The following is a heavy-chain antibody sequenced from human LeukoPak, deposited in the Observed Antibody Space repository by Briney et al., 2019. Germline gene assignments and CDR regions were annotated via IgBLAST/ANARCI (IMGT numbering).Heavy chain of an antibody. CDR1: GFTFSSYG. D-gene: IGHD3-22*01. CDR3: AKDAPLGYYYDSSGYLDY. CDR2: IRYDGSNK. J-gene: IGHJ4*02. Sequence: VGSLRLSCAASGFTFSSYGMHWVRQAPGKGLEWVAFIRYDGSNKYYADSVKGRFTISRDNSKNTLYLQMNSLRAEDTAVYYCAKDAPLGYYYDSSGYLDYWGQGTLVTVSS. V-gene: IGHV3-30*02.